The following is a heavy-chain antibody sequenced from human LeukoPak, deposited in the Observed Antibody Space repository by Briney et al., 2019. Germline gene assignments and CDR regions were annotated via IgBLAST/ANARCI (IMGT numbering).Heavy chain of an antibody. J-gene: IGHJ4*02. CDR2: ISGSGGSA. CDR1: GFIFSSYA. V-gene: IGHV3-23*01. D-gene: IGHD5-12*01. Sequence: PGGSLRLSCAASGFIFSSYAMSWVRQAPGKGLEWVSTISGSGGSAYYADSVKGRFTISRDNSKNTVYLQMNSLRAEDTAVYYCVGWSEGGYDRDYWGQGTLVTVSS. CDR3: VGWSEGGYDRDY.